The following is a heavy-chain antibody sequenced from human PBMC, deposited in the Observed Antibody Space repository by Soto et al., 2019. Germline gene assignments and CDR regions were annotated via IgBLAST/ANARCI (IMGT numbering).Heavy chain of an antibody. Sequence: GGSLRLSCAASGFTFSSYAMNWVRQAPGKGLEWVSAISGSGGSTYYADSVKGRFTISRDNSKNTLYLQMNSLRAEDTAVYYCAKARHSNQKGPEYWGQGTLVTVSS. V-gene: IGHV3-23*01. CDR3: AKARHSNQKGPEY. CDR1: GFTFSSYA. CDR2: ISGSGGST. D-gene: IGHD4-4*01. J-gene: IGHJ4*02.